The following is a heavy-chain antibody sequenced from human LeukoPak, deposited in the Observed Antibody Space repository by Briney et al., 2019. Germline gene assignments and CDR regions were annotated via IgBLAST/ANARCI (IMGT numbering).Heavy chain of an antibody. CDR2: IWYDGSNK. CDR3: AKGLSGSYYVHWFDP. D-gene: IGHD1-26*01. CDR1: GFTFSSYG. Sequence: GGSLRLSCAASGFTFSSYGMHWVRQAPGKGLEWVAVIWYDGSNKYYADSVKGRFTISRDNSKNTLYLQMNTLRAEDTAVYYCAKGLSGSYYVHWFDPWGQGTLVTVSS. J-gene: IGHJ5*02. V-gene: IGHV3-33*06.